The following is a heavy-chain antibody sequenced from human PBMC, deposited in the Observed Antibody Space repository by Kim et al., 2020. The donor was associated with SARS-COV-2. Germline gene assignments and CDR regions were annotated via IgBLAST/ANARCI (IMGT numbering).Heavy chain of an antibody. Sequence: GESLKISCKGSGYSFTSYWIGWVRQMPGKGLEWMGIIYPGDSDTRYSPSFQGQVTISADKSISTAYLQWSSLKASDTAMYYCAVVYYYDSSGYYKGRVLPAHDAFDIWGQGTMVTVSS. D-gene: IGHD3-22*01. V-gene: IGHV5-51*01. CDR2: IYPGDSDT. CDR1: GYSFTSYW. CDR3: AVVYYYDSSGYYKGRVLPAHDAFDI. J-gene: IGHJ3*02.